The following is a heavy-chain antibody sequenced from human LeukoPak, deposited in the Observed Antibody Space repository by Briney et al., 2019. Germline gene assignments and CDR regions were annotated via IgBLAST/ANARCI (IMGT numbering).Heavy chain of an antibody. CDR3: ARDYRSGGSCNPLAYYYYGMDV. Sequence: ASVKVSCKASGYTFTSYGISWVRQAPGQGLEWMGWISAYNGNTNYAQKLQGRVTMTTDTSTSTAYMELRSLRSDDTAVYYCARDYRSGGSCNPLAYYYYGMDVWGQGTTVTVSS. J-gene: IGHJ6*02. D-gene: IGHD2-15*01. CDR2: ISAYNGNT. V-gene: IGHV1-18*01. CDR1: GYTFTSYG.